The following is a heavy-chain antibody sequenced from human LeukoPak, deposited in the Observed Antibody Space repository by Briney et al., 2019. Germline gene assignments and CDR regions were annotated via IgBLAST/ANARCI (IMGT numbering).Heavy chain of an antibody. D-gene: IGHD3-10*01. V-gene: IGHV4-34*01. CDR3: ARHGPRITMVRGVIGKIDY. Sequence: SETLSLTCAVYGGSFSGYYWSWIRQPPGKGLEWIGEINHSGGTNYNPSLKSRVTISVDTSKNQFSLKLSSVTAADTAVYYCARHGPRITMVRGVIGKIDYWGQGTLVTVSS. CDR2: INHSGGT. CDR1: GGSFSGYY. J-gene: IGHJ4*02.